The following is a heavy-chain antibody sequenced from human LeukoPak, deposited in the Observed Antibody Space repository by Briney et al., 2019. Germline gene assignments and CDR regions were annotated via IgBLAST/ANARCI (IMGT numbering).Heavy chain of an antibody. D-gene: IGHD1-7*01. J-gene: IGHJ6*03. CDR1: GGSFSNYY. CDR2: INDSGTI. Sequence: SETLSLTCAVYGGSFSNYYRSWIRQSPGKGLEWIGEINDSGTINYNPSLMSRVTISVDKSKSQFSLKLSSVTAADTAVYYCARRWNYGRNYYIDVWGKGATVSVSS. V-gene: IGHV4-34*01. CDR3: ARRWNYGRNYYIDV.